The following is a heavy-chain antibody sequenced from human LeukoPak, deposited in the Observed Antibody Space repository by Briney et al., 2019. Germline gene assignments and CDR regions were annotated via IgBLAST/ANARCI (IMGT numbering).Heavy chain of an antibody. J-gene: IGHJ4*02. D-gene: IGHD1-14*01. CDR1: GGSISSGGYY. V-gene: IGHV4-31*03. Sequence: SETLSLTCTVSGGSISSGGYYWSWIRQHPGKGLEWIGYIYYSGSTYYNPSLKSRVTISVDTSKNQFSLKLSSVTAADTAVYYCARDRDDSGSYLDYWGQGTLVTVSS. CDR2: IYYSGST. CDR3: ARDRDDSGSYLDY.